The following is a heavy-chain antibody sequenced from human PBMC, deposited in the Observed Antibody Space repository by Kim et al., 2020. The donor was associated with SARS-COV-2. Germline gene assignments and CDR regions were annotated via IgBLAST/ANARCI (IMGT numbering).Heavy chain of an antibody. CDR2: IYPGDSDT. Sequence: GESLKISCKGSGYSFSTFWIGWVRQMPGKGLEWMGIIYPGDSDTTYSPSFQGQVTISADKSISTVYLQWTSLKASDTAMYFCARNHIVDYWGQGTLATVS. CDR1: GYSFSTFW. V-gene: IGHV5-51*01. CDR3: ARNHIVDY. D-gene: IGHD1-26*01. J-gene: IGHJ4*02.